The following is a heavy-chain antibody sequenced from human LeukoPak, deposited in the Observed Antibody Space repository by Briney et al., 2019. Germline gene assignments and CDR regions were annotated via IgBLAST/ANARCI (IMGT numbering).Heavy chain of an antibody. CDR2: VTSNGRTK. J-gene: IGHJ4*02. Sequence: GGSLRLSCAASGFTFSTYAMHWVRQAPGKGLEWVGLVTSNGRTKYYADSVKGRFTVSRDDSKNTLYLQMNSLGAEGTAVYYCARIFSAYLYYFDYWGQGTLVTVSS. D-gene: IGHD2-21*01. CDR1: GFTFSTYA. V-gene: IGHV3-30*04. CDR3: ARIFSAYLYYFDY.